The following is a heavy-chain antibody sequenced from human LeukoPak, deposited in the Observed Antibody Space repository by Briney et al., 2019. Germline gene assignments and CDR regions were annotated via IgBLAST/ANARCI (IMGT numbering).Heavy chain of an antibody. D-gene: IGHD6-19*01. CDR3: ARWVFRGIAVAGTGLNY. CDR1: GVAFNINT. V-gene: IGHV1-69*05. Sequence: ASVKVSCKASGVAFNINTISWVRQAPGQGLEWVGGITPVFRKAYYAEKFRGRAAITTDESTNTAYLELSSLRSDDTAVYYCARWVFRGIAVAGTGLNYWGQGTLVTVSS. J-gene: IGHJ4*02. CDR2: ITPVFRKA.